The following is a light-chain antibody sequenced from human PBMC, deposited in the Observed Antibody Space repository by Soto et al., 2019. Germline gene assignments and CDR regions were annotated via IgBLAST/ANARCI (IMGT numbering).Light chain of an antibody. CDR2: KAS. CDR1: QTIINW. Sequence: DIQMTQSPSTLSASVGDRVTITCRASQTIINWLAWYQQKPGKAPKLLIYKASTLEGEVPSRFSGSGSETEFTLTINSLQPDDSATYYCQQFAISTTFGQGTKVDIK. V-gene: IGKV1-5*03. J-gene: IGKJ1*01. CDR3: QQFAISTT.